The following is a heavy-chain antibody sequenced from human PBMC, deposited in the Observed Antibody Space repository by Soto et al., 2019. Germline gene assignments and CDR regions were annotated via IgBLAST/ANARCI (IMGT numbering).Heavy chain of an antibody. CDR2: IYHSRST. D-gene: IGHD5-12*01. J-gene: IGHJ1*01. V-gene: IGHV4-30-2*01. CDR1: GGSISSGGYS. CDR3: ARGPPLGF. Sequence: SETLSLTCAVSGGSISSGGYSWSWIRQPPGKGLECIGYIYHSRSTYYNPSLKSRVTISVDRSKNQFSLKLSSVTAADTAVYYCARGPPLGFWGQGTLVTVSS.